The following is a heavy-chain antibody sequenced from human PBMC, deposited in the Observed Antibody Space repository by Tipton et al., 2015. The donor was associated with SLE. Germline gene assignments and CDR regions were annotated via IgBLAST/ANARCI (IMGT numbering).Heavy chain of an antibody. Sequence: TLSLTCTVSGGSISSGGYYWSWIRQPPGKGLEWIGEINHSGSTNYNPSLKSRVTISVDTSKNQISLKLSSVTAADTAVYYCARVPAAAGTGNDWGQGTLVTVSS. CDR2: INHSGST. CDR3: ARVPAAAGTGND. CDR1: GGSISSGGYY. V-gene: IGHV4-39*07. J-gene: IGHJ4*02. D-gene: IGHD6-13*01.